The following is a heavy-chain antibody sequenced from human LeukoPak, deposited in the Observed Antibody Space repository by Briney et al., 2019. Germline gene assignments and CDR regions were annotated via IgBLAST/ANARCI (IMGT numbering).Heavy chain of an antibody. V-gene: IGHV3-7*01. CDR1: GFTFSSYW. Sequence: GGSLRLSCAASGFTFSSYWMSWVRQAPGKGLEWVANIKQDGSEKYYVDSVRGRFTISRDNAKNSLYLQMNSLRAEDTAVYYCARVRQYYGSGSYFEDYWGQGTLVTVPS. J-gene: IGHJ4*02. CDR2: IKQDGSEK. CDR3: ARVRQYYGSGSYFEDY. D-gene: IGHD3-10*01.